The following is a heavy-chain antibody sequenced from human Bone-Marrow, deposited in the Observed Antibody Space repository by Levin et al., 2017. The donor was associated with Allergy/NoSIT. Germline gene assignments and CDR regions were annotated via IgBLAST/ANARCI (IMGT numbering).Heavy chain of an antibody. CDR2: ISGGSSDT. CDR1: GFTFNDHY. V-gene: IGHV3-11*05. D-gene: IGHD2-15*01. Sequence: GESLKISCAASGFTFNDHYMSWIRQAPGKGLEWVSYISGGSSDTDYADSVEGRFTISRDNAKNSLYLQMNSLRAEDTAVYYCARDRAYCRGGSCYYWYFDLWGRGTPVTVSS. J-gene: IGHJ2*01. CDR3: ARDRAYCRGGSCYYWYFDL.